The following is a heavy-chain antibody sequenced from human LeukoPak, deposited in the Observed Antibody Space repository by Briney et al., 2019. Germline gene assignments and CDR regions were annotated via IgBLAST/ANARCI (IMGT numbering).Heavy chain of an antibody. Sequence: PGGSLRLSCAASGFTFSNAWMSWVRQAPGKGLEWVSAITSNGGTTYYADSVKGRFTISRDNSKNTLYLQMNSLRAEDTAVFYCAKDRLTIDAFDIWGQGTMVTVSS. J-gene: IGHJ3*02. D-gene: IGHD1-14*01. V-gene: IGHV3-23*01. CDR1: GFTFSNAW. CDR2: ITSNGGTT. CDR3: AKDRLTIDAFDI.